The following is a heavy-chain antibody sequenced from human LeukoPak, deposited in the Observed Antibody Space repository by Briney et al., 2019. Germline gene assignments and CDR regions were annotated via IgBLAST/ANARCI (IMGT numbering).Heavy chain of an antibody. Sequence: SETLSLTCAVYGGSFSGYYWSWIRQPPGKGLEWIGEINHSGSTNYNPSLKSRVAISADTSKNQFSLKLSSVTAADTAVYYCARRVGVVVPAAMEEEDYWGQGTLVTVSS. CDR1: GGSFSGYY. D-gene: IGHD2-2*01. V-gene: IGHV4-34*01. CDR3: ARRVGVVVPAAMEEEDY. CDR2: INHSGST. J-gene: IGHJ4*02.